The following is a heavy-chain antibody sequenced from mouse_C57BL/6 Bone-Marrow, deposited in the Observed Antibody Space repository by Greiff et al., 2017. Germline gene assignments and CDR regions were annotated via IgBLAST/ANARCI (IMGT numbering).Heavy chain of an antibody. Sequence: DVKLVESGGGLVQPKGSLKLSCAASGFSFNTYAMNWVRQAPGKGLEWVARIRSKSNNYATYYADSVKDRFTISRDDSESMLYLQMNNLKTEDTAMYYCVRQGYGSFYYFDYWGQGTTLTVSS. V-gene: IGHV10-1*01. CDR3: VRQGYGSFYYFDY. CDR1: GFSFNTYA. D-gene: IGHD1-1*01. CDR2: IRSKSNNYAT. J-gene: IGHJ2*01.